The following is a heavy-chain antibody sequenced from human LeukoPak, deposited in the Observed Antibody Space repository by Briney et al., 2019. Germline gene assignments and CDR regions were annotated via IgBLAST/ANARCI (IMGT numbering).Heavy chain of an antibody. CDR2: IHHSVGT. CDR1: GGFISSGNW. J-gene: IGHJ4*02. Sequence: SETLSLTCAVSGGFISSGNWWGWFRQPPGKGLEWIGEIHHSVGTIYNPSLKSRVAISMDKSKNQFSLDVTSVTAADTAMYYCARKGPATIADYWGRGTLVTVSS. D-gene: IGHD4-11*01. V-gene: IGHV4-4*02. CDR3: ARKGPATIADY.